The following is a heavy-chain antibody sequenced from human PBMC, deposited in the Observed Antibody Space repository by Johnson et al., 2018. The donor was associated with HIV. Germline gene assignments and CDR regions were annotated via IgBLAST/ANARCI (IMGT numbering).Heavy chain of an antibody. CDR1: GFTFSDYY. D-gene: IGHD6-19*01. CDR2: ISSSGSTI. CDR3: AREPGLVAAFDI. Sequence: QMQLVESGGGLVKPGGSLRLSCAASGFTFSDYYMSWIRQAPGKGLEWVSYISSSGSTIYYADCVKGRFTISRDNSKNTLYLQMNSLRAEDTAVYYCAREPGLVAAFDIWGQGTMVTVSS. J-gene: IGHJ3*02. V-gene: IGHV3-11*04.